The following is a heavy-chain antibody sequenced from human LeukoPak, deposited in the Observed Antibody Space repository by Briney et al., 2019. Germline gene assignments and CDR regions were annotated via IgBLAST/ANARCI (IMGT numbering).Heavy chain of an antibody. CDR2: IYSGGST. CDR1: GFTVSSNY. D-gene: IGHD3-22*01. J-gene: IGHJ3*02. Sequence: GGSLRLSCAASGFTVSSNYMSWVRQAPGKGLEWVSVIYSGGSTYYADSVKGRFTISRDNSKNTLYLQMNSLRAEDTAVYYCARERNYYDSSGYYYGSAFDIWGQGTMVTVSS. CDR3: ARERNYYDSSGYYYGSAFDI. V-gene: IGHV3-66*01.